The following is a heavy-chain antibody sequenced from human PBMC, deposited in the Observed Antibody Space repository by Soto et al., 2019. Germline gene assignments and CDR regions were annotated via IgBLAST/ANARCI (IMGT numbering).Heavy chain of an antibody. CDR2: INAGNGNT. CDR3: ARALGWASPFDY. CDR1: GDRFTSYA. V-gene: IGHV1-3*01. J-gene: IGHJ4*02. Sequence: ASVKVSWKACGDRFTSYARHWVRQAPGQRLEWMGWINAGNGNTKYSQKFQGRVTITRDTSASTAYMELSSLRSEDTAVYYCARALGWASPFDYWGQRTLVTVSS. D-gene: IGHD1-26*01.